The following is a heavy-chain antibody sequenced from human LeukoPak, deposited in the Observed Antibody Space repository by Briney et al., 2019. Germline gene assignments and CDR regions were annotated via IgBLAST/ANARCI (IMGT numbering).Heavy chain of an antibody. CDR2: IYYSGSP. V-gene: IGHV4-39*01. D-gene: IGHD4-17*01. CDR3: ARQMNTVTADY. Sequence: SETLSLTCTVSGGSISSSSYYWGWIRQPPGKGLEWIGIIYYSGSPYYNPSLKSRVTISVDTSKNQFSLKLSSVTAADTAVYYCARQMNTVTADYWGQGTLVTVSS. J-gene: IGHJ4*02. CDR1: GGSISSSSYY.